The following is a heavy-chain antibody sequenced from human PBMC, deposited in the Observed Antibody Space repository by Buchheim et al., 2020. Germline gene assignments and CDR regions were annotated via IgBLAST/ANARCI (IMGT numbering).Heavy chain of an antibody. J-gene: IGHJ6*02. V-gene: IGHV3-33*01. D-gene: IGHD4-11*01. Sequence: QVQLVESGGGVVQPGRSLRLSCAASGFSFSSYGMHWVRQAPGKGLEWVAVIWYDGSTKYYADSVKGRFTISGDNSKNTLYMQMNSLRAGDTAVYFCARAETTVTSRYYFYGMDVWGQGTT. CDR3: ARAETTVTSRYYFYGMDV. CDR1: GFSFSSYG. CDR2: IWYDGSTK.